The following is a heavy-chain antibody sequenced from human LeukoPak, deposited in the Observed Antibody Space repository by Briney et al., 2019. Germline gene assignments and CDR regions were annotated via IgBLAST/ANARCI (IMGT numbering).Heavy chain of an antibody. J-gene: IGHJ4*02. CDR1: GGSFRGYC. V-gene: IGHV4-34*01. CDR2: INHSGST. Sequence: SETLSLTCAVYGGSFRGYCWSWIRQPPGKGLEWIGEINHSGSTNYNPSLKSRVTISVDTSKNQFSLKLSSVTAADTAVYYCAREPGIAAAGTGYWGQGTLVTVSS. CDR3: AREPGIAAAGTGY. D-gene: IGHD6-13*01.